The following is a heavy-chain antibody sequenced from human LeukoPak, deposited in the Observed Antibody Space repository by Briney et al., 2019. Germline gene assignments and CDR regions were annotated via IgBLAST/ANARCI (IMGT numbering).Heavy chain of an antibody. J-gene: IGHJ4*02. CDR2: INPSVGST. CDR1: GYTFTSYY. CDR3: ARDNTAVAGRVIDY. D-gene: IGHD6-19*01. V-gene: IGHV1-46*01. Sequence: VSVKVSCKASGYTFTSYYIHWVRQAPGQGLEWMGIINPSVGSTTYAQNFQGRVTMTRYTSTSSVYMELSSLRSEDTAVYYCARDNTAVAGRVIDYWGQGTLVTVSS.